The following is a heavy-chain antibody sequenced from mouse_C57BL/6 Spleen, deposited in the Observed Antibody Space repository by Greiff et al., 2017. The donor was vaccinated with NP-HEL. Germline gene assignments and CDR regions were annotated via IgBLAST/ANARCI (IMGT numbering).Heavy chain of an antibody. J-gene: IGHJ1*01. D-gene: IGHD1-1*01. CDR1: GFSLTSYG. V-gene: IGHV2-5*01. CDR2: IWRGGST. Sequence: QVQLKESGPGLVQPSQSLSITCTVSGFSLTSYGVHWVRQSPGKGLEWLGVIWRGGSTDYNAAFMSRLSISKDNSKSQVFFKMNSLQADDTAIYYCAKEDYYYGGRWYFDVWGQGTTVTVSS. CDR3: AKEDYYYGGRWYFDV.